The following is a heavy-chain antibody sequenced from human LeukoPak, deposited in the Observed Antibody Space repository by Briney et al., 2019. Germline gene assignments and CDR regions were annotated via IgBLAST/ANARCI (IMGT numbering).Heavy chain of an antibody. Sequence: GGSLRLSCAASGFTFTRYWMTWVRQAPGKGLEWVANINEDGSEKYYVDSVKGRLTISRDNAKNSLDLQMSSLRVEDTAVYYCVRLLAYNGGGEAFDHWGQGTLVTVSS. V-gene: IGHV3-7*01. D-gene: IGHD1-26*01. CDR1: GFTFTRYW. J-gene: IGHJ4*02. CDR3: VRLLAYNGGGEAFDH. CDR2: INEDGSEK.